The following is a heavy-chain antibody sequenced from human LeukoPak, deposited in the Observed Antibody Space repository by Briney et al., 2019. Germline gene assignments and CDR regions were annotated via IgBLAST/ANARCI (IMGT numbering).Heavy chain of an antibody. J-gene: IGHJ3*02. V-gene: IGHV4-31*03. CDR1: GGPISSGGYY. D-gene: IGHD2-8*01. Sequence: SETLSLTCTVSGGPISSGGYYWSWIRQHPGKGLEWIGYIYYSGSTYYNPSLKSRVTISVDTSKNQFSLKLSSVTAADTAVYYCARVLMVYRDAFDIWGQGTMVTVSS. CDR3: ARVLMVYRDAFDI. CDR2: IYYSGST.